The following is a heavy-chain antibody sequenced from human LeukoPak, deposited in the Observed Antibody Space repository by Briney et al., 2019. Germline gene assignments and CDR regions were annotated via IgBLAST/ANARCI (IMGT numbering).Heavy chain of an antibody. Sequence: SQTLSLTCTVSGDSIRRAGYYWTWIRLRPGKGLEWIGYIHNNGNTYYNPSLGSRVTMSLDMSQNQFSLNLISLTADDTAVYFCARGSYFGDNYYKGTDHWGRGTLVIVSS. D-gene: IGHD3-10*01. CDR3: ARGSYFGDNYYKGTDH. J-gene: IGHJ4*02. CDR2: IHNNGNT. V-gene: IGHV4-31*03. CDR1: GDSIRRAGYY.